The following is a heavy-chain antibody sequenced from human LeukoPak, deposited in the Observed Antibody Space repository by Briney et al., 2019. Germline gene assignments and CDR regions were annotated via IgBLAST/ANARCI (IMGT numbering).Heavy chain of an antibody. D-gene: IGHD3-22*01. J-gene: IGHJ4*02. CDR3: ARAAYDTNGFTANHDY. CDR1: GFTVSSSY. CDR2: LYCDGTT. V-gene: IGHV3-53*01. Sequence: GGSLRLSCAASGFTVSSSYMSWVRQAPGKGLEWVSVLYCDGTTYYAGSVKGRFTISRDNSKNTLYLEMNNLRAEDTAVYYCARAAYDTNGFTANHDYWGQGTLVTVSS.